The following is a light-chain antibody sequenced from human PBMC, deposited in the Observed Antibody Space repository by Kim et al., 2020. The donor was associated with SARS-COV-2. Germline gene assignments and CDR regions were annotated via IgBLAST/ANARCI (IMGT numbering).Light chain of an antibody. CDR2: GAS. Sequence: EIVLTQSPGTLSLSPGERATLSCMASQSVTSNYLAWYQQRPGQAPSLLIYGASSRATGVPDRFSGSGSGTDFTLTISRLEPEDFAVYYCQQYGNSQETFGQGTKVDIK. CDR3: QQYGNSQET. J-gene: IGKJ1*01. CDR1: QSVTSNY. V-gene: IGKV3-20*01.